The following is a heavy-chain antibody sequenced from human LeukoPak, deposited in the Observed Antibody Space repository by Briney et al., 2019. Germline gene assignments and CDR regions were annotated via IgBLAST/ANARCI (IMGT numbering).Heavy chain of an antibody. D-gene: IGHD3-3*01. CDR1: GYTFTSYD. CDR3: ARSGSGPDFWSGYSYYGMDV. J-gene: IGHJ6*02. V-gene: IGHV1-8*01. Sequence: ASVKVSCKASGYTFTSYDINWVRQATGQGLEWMGWMNPNSGNTGYAQKFQGRVTMTRNTSISTAYMKLSSLRSEDTAVYYCARSGSGPDFWSGYSYYGMDVWGQGTTVTVSS. CDR2: MNPNSGNT.